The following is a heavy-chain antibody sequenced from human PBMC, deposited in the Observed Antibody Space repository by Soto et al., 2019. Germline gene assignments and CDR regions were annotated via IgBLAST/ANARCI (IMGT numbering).Heavy chain of an antibody. CDR2: IWYDGSNK. J-gene: IGHJ6*02. CDR3: ASIYGSGSYSYYYGMDV. D-gene: IGHD3-10*01. Sequence: GGSLRLSWAASGFTFSSYGMHWVLQAPGKGLEWVAVIWYDGSNKYYADSVKGRFTISRDNSKNTLYLQMNSLRAEDTAVYYCASIYGSGSYSYYYGMDVWGQGTTVTVSS. CDR1: GFTFSSYG. V-gene: IGHV3-33*01.